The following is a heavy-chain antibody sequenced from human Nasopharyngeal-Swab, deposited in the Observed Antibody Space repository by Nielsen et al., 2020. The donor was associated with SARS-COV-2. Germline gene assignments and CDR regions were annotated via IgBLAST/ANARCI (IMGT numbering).Heavy chain of an antibody. CDR2: IYYSGST. D-gene: IGHD4-17*01. CDR3: ARHGTTVTRNYAFDI. V-gene: IGHV4-39*01. Sequence: RQAPGKGLEWIGSIYYSGSTYYNPSLKSRGTISVDTSKNQCSLKLSSLTAADTAVYYCARHGTTVTRNYAFDIWGQGTMVTVSS. J-gene: IGHJ3*02.